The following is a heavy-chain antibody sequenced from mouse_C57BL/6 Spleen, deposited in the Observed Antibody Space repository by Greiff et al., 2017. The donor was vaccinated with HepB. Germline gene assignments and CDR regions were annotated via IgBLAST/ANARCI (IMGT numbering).Heavy chain of an antibody. D-gene: IGHD2-1*01. CDR1: GYAFTNYL. Sequence: VMLVESGAELVRPGTSVKVSCKASGYAFTNYLLEWVKQRPGQGLEWIGVINPGSGGTNYNEKFKGKATLTADKSSSTAYMQLSSLTSEDSAVYFCARSYGNYHFDYWGQGTTLTVSS. CDR2: INPGSGGT. J-gene: IGHJ2*01. V-gene: IGHV1-54*01. CDR3: ARSYGNYHFDY.